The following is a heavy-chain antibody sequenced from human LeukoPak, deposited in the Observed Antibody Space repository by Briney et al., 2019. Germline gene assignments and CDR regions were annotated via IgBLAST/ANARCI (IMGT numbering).Heavy chain of an antibody. D-gene: IGHD3-16*01. CDR2: IKEDGSEK. CDR3: ARQADRILIGLPPYLDF. CDR1: GLTFRTSW. V-gene: IGHV3-7*01. Sequence: GSLRLSCAASGLTFRTSWMSWVRQTPGKGLEWVADIKEDGSEKVYVDSVRGRFTISRDNANNSVFLQMNSLRVEDMAVYYCARQADRILIGLPPYLDFWGQGALVTVSA. J-gene: IGHJ4*02.